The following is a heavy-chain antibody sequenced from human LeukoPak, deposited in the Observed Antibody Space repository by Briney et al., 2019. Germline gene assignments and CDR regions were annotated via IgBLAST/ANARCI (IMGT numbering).Heavy chain of an antibody. D-gene: IGHD4-17*01. V-gene: IGHV4-59*12. CDR1: GGSISSYY. J-gene: IGHJ4*02. Sequence: SGTLSLTCTVSGGSISSYYWSWIRQPPGKGLEWIGYIYYSGSTNYNPSLKSRVTISVDRSKNQFSLKLSSVTAADTAVYYCARSHDYGDSPYYFDYWGQGTLVTVSS. CDR3: ARSHDYGDSPYYFDY. CDR2: IYYSGST.